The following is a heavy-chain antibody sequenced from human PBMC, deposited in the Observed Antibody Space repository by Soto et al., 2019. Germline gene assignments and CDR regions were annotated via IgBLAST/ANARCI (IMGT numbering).Heavy chain of an antibody. Sequence: GGSLRLSCSASGFTFRSSDIHWVRQAPGKGLEYVSALSGDGRSTYYADSVKGRFTVFRDNSKNTLFLQMSSLRVEDTAVYYCVKGNWAYSYNNWFDPWGQGTLVTVSS. CDR1: GFTFRSSD. CDR3: VKGNWAYSYNNWFDP. V-gene: IGHV3-64D*06. CDR2: LSGDGRST. J-gene: IGHJ5*02. D-gene: IGHD5-18*01.